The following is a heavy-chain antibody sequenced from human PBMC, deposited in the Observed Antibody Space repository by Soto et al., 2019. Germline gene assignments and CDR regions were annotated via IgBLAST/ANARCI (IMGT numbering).Heavy chain of an antibody. J-gene: IGHJ4*02. CDR3: VKDSTVSGVRQGLDF. Sequence: GGSLRLSCVVSGFIFDDYAMHWVRQAPGKGLEWVAGIIWNSAYIVYADSVKGRFTISRDNAKNSLYLQMNSLRTEDTALYYCVKDSTVSGVRQGLDFWGRGTLVTV. D-gene: IGHD6-19*01. V-gene: IGHV3-9*01. CDR2: IIWNSAYI. CDR1: GFIFDDYA.